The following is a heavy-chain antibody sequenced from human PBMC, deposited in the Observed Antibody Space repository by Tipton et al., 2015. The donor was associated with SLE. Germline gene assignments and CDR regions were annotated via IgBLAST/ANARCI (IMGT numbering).Heavy chain of an antibody. J-gene: IGHJ6*03. CDR2: IKQDGSGK. CDR3: AREVGRGNYYYHMDV. V-gene: IGHV3-7*01. CDR1: GFIFSNYE. D-gene: IGHD1-26*01. Sequence: SLRLSCVASGFIFSNYEMYWVRQAPGKGLEWVANIKQDGSGKYYVDSVKGRFTISRDNAKNSLYLQMNSLRAEDTAVYYCAREVGRGNYYYHMDVWGKGTTVTVSS.